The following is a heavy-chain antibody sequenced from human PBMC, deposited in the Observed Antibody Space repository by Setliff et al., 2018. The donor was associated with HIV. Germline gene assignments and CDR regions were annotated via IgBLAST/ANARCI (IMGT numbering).Heavy chain of an antibody. J-gene: IGHJ3*02. CDR3: ARLGMTTVGIGDVFDI. CDR1: GGSISSGGYY. V-gene: IGHV4-61*02. Sequence: SETLSLTCTVSGGSISSGGYYGSWIRQPAGKGLEWIGRISTSGSTNYNPSIKSRVTISVDTSKNQFSLRVRSVTAADTAVYYCARLGMTTVGIGDVFDIWGQGAMVT. D-gene: IGHD4-17*01. CDR2: ISTSGST.